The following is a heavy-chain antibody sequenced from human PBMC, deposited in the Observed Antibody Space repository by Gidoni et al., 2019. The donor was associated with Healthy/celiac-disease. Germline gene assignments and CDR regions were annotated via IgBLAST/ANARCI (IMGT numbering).Heavy chain of an antibody. V-gene: IGHV3-74*01. D-gene: IGHD4-17*01. Sequence: EVQLVESGGGLVQRGGSLRLSCAASGFTFSSYWMPWVRQAPGKGLGWVSRINSDGSSTSYADSVKGRFTISRDNAKNTLYLQMNSLRAEDTAVYYCARGTTVVTPPEYFQHWGQGTLVTVSS. CDR2: INSDGSST. CDR1: GFTFSSYW. CDR3: ARGTTVVTPPEYFQH. J-gene: IGHJ1*01.